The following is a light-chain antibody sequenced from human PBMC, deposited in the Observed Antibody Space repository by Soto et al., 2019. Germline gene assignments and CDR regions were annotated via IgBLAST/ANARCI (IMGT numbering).Light chain of an antibody. V-gene: IGLV1-44*01. J-gene: IGLJ1*01. CDR1: SSNIGSNT. CDR3: AAWDDSLNGYV. Sequence: QSVLTQPPSASGTPGQRVTISCSGSSSNIGSNTVNWYQQLPVTAPKLLIYSNNQRPSGVPDRFSGSKSVTSASLAISGLQSEDEADYYGAAWDDSLNGYVFGTGTKLTVL. CDR2: SNN.